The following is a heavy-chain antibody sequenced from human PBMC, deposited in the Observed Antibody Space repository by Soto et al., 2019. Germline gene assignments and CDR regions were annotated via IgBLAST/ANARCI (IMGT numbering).Heavy chain of an antibody. CDR2: VNMDGSTT. Sequence: GGSLRLSCAGSGFTFNSYWLHWVRQAPGKGLVWVSRVNMDGSTTTYADSVKGRFTISRDNAKNTVYLQMNSLRADDTAVYYCARGAKGQWLLDYWGQGTPVTVSS. D-gene: IGHD6-19*01. J-gene: IGHJ4*02. CDR3: ARGAKGQWLLDY. V-gene: IGHV3-74*01. CDR1: GFTFNSYW.